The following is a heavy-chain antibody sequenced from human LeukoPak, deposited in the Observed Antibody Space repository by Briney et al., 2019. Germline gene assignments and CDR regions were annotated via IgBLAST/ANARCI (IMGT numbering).Heavy chain of an antibody. V-gene: IGHV3-21*01. CDR2: ISTSSTYI. CDR1: GFTFSSYS. J-gene: IGHJ4*02. D-gene: IGHD1-20*01. CDR3: ARDPPFIIGTTFFNY. Sequence: GGSLRLSCAASGFTFSSYSMNWVRQAPGKGLEWVSSISTSSTYIYYADSVKGRFTISKDNAKISLYLQMDSLRAEDTAVYYCARDPPFIIGTTFFNYWGQGTLVTVSS.